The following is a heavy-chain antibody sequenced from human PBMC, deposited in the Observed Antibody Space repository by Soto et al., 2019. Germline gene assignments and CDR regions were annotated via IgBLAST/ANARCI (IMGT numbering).Heavy chain of an antibody. CDR3: AKTRGAMIYAISFYGMDV. Sequence: EVQLLESGGGFIHPGGSLRLSCAASGFSFSSFAMNWVRQAPGKGLEWVSIISGSADSTFYADSVKGRFTISRDNSKSTLYLQINSLRAEDTAVYYCAKTRGAMIYAISFYGMDVWGQGTTVTVSS. CDR1: GFSFSSFA. D-gene: IGHD2-8*01. CDR2: ISGSADST. J-gene: IGHJ6*02. V-gene: IGHV3-23*01.